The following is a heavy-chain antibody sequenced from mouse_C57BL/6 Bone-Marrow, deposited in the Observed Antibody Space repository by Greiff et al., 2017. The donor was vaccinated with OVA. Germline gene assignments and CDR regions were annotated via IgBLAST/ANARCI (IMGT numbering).Heavy chain of an antibody. J-gene: IGHJ3*01. D-gene: IGHD3-1*01. CDR2: IWSGGST. CDR1: GFSLTSYG. V-gene: IGHV2-4*01. CDR3: GKELGREWFAD. Sequence: QVQLKQSGPGLVQPSQSLSITCTVSGFSLTSYGVHWVRQPPGKGLEWLGVIWSGGSTDYNAAFISRLIISKDNSTSQVFFKMNSRQADDTAIYYCGKELGREWFADWGQGTLVTVSA.